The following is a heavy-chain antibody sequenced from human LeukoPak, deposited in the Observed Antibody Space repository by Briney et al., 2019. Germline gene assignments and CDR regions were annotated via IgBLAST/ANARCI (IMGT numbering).Heavy chain of an antibody. V-gene: IGHV1-46*01. D-gene: IGHD3-10*01. CDR1: GYTFTSYD. CDR2: INPSGGST. J-gene: IGHJ4*02. CDR3: ARDISLAYYGSGSCGDY. Sequence: ASVKVSCKASGYTFTSYDMHWVRQAPGQGLEWMGIINPSGGSTSYAQKFQGRVTMTRDTSTSAVYMELSSLRSEDTAVYYCARDISLAYYGSGSCGDYWGQGTLVTVSS.